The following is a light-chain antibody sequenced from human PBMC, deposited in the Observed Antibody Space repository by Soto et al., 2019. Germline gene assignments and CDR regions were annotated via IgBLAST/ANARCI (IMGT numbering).Light chain of an antibody. Sequence: QLVLTQSSSASASLGSSVNLTCTLSSGHSSYIIAWHQQQPGKAPRFLMTLEHSGSYNKGSGVPDRFSGSSSGADRYLTISYLQSEDEADYYCETWDSNSWVFGGGTKLTVL. CDR2: LEHSGSY. J-gene: IGLJ3*02. CDR3: ETWDSNSWV. V-gene: IGLV4-60*03. CDR1: SGHSSYI.